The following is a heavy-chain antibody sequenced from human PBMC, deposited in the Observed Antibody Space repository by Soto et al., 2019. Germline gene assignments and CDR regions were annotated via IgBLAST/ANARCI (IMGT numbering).Heavy chain of an antibody. J-gene: IGHJ6*02. Sequence: PGGSLRLSCAASGFTFSNAWMNWVRQAPGKGLEWVGRIKSKTDGGTTDYAAPVKGRFTISRDDSKNTLYLQMNSLKTEDTAVYYCTTPEQPDNYYYYYGMDVWGQGTTVTVSS. CDR1: GFTFSNAW. CDR3: TTPEQPDNYYYYYGMDV. D-gene: IGHD6-13*01. V-gene: IGHV3-15*07. CDR2: IKSKTDGGTT.